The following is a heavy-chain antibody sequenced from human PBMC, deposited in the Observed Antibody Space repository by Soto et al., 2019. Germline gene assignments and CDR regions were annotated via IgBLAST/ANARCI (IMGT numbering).Heavy chain of an antibody. Sequence: PGGSLRLSCSASGFTFSSYAMSWVRQAPGKGLEWVSAISGSGGSTYYADSVKGRFTISRDNSKNTQYLQMNSLRAEDTAVYYCAKDYYDSSGYYGYFDYWGQGTLVNVS. V-gene: IGHV3-23*01. J-gene: IGHJ4*02. CDR3: AKDYYDSSGYYGYFDY. CDR1: GFTFSSYA. CDR2: ISGSGGST. D-gene: IGHD3-22*01.